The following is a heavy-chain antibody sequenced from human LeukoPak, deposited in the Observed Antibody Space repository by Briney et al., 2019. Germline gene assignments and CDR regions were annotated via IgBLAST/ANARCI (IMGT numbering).Heavy chain of an antibody. D-gene: IGHD3-16*01. CDR1: GFTFSSYG. CDR3: ARRGLNNNYADAFDI. Sequence: GGSLRLSCAASGFTFSSYGMSWVRQAPGKGLEWVSAISGSGGSTYYADSVKGRFTISRDNSKNTLYLQMNSLRAEDTAVYYCARRGLNNNYADAFDIWGQGTMVTVAS. J-gene: IGHJ3*02. V-gene: IGHV3-23*01. CDR2: ISGSGGST.